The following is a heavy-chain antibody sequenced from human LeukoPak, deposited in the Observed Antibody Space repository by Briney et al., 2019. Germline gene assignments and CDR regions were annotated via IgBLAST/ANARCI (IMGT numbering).Heavy chain of an antibody. J-gene: IGHJ6*02. CDR1: GYSFTSYW. D-gene: IGHD5-12*01. V-gene: IGHV5-51*01. CDR2: IYPGDSDT. Sequence: GESLKISRKGSGYSFTSYWIGWVRPMPGKGLEWMGIIYPGDSDTRYSPSFQGQVTISADKSISTAYLQWSSLKASDTAMYYCARVVATIDYYYYGMDVWGQGTTVTVSS. CDR3: ARVVATIDYYYYGMDV.